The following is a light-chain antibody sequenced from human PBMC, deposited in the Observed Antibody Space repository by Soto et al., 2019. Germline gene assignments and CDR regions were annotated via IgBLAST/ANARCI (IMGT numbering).Light chain of an antibody. V-gene: IGLV1-44*01. J-gene: IGLJ2*01. CDR2: SNN. CDR1: SSNIGRHG. Sequence: QSVLTQPPSASGTPGQRVTISCSGSSSNIGRHGVNWYQHLPGAAPKLLIYSNNQRPSGVPDRFSGSTSGTSVSLPISGLQSEDEADYYCATWDDSLNGVVFGGGTMVTVL. CDR3: ATWDDSLNGVV.